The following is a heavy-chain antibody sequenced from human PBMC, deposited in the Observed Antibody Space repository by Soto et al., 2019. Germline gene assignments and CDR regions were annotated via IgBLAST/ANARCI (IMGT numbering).Heavy chain of an antibody. CDR2: IHYSGST. CDR3: ARGAFDI. Sequence: SSENLSLTCTVSCCSISSNFYYWGWIRQPPGKGLEWIGNIHYSGSTYYDSSLQSRVTISIDTSKNQFSLKLSSVTATDTAVYYCARGAFDIWGQGTMVT. CDR1: CCSISSNFYY. V-gene: IGHV4-39*02. J-gene: IGHJ3*02.